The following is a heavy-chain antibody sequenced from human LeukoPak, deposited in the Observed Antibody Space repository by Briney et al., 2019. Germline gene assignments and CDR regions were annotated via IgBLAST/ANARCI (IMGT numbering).Heavy chain of an antibody. Sequence: GASVKVSCKASGYTFTGYYMHWVRQAPGQGLEWMGWINPNSGGTNYAQKFQGWVTMTRDTSISTAYMELSRLRSDDTAVYYCARTRPYLKYSGSPNLCYFDYWGQGTLVTVSS. CDR2: INPNSGGT. CDR1: GYTFTGYY. J-gene: IGHJ4*02. D-gene: IGHD1-26*01. V-gene: IGHV1-2*04. CDR3: ARTRPYLKYSGSPNLCYFDY.